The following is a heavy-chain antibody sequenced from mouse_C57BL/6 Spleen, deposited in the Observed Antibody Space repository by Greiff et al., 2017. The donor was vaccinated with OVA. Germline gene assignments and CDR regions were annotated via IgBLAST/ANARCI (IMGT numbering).Heavy chain of an antibody. CDR2: INPNNGGT. CDR1: GYTFTDYN. J-gene: IGHJ2*01. CDR3: ARTYYYGSSYFDY. D-gene: IGHD1-1*01. Sequence: VQLKESGPELVKPGASVKIPCKASGYTFTDYNMDWVKQSHGKSLEWIGDINPNNGGTIYNQKFKGKATLTVDKSSSTAYMELRSLTSEDTAVYYCARTYYYGSSYFDYWGQGTTLTVSS. V-gene: IGHV1-18*01.